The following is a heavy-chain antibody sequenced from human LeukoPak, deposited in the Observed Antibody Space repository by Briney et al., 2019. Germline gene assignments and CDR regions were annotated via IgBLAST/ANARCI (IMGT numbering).Heavy chain of an antibody. J-gene: IGHJ4*02. V-gene: IGHV4-34*01. CDR3: ARGPAYYYDSSGYSQDY. CDR1: GGSFSGYY. D-gene: IGHD3-22*01. CDR2: INHSGST. Sequence: TPSETLSPTCAVYGGSFSGYYWSWIRQPPGKGLEWIGEINHSGSTNYNPSLKSRVTMSVDTSKNQFSLKLSSVTAADTAVYYCARGPAYYYDSSGYSQDYWGQGTLVTVSS.